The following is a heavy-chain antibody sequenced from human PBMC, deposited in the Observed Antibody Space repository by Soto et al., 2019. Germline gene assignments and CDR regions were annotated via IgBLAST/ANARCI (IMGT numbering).Heavy chain of an antibody. Sequence: EVQLLESGGGLVQPGGSLRLSCAASGFTFSSYAMSWVRQAPGKGLEWVSAIGSGGNTYDADSVKGRFTISRDNSKNTLYLQMNSLRAEDTAIYYCARTDGLDYWGQGSLVTVSS. V-gene: IGHV3-23*01. J-gene: IGHJ4*02. CDR1: GFTFSSYA. CDR3: ARTDGLDY. CDR2: IGSGGNT.